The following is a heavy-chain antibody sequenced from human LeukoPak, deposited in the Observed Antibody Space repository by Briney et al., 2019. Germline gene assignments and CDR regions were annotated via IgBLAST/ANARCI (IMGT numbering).Heavy chain of an antibody. Sequence: GGSLRLSCVASGFTFSSYWMSWVRQAPGKGLEWVANIKKDGSEKYYVDSVKGRFTISRDNAKTSLYLQMNSLRVDDTAFYYCARDLSGVTGYTYGRGIDYWGQGTLVTVSS. V-gene: IGHV3-7*01. CDR2: IKKDGSEK. J-gene: IGHJ4*02. CDR3: ARDLSGVTGYTYGRGIDY. CDR1: GFTFSSYW. D-gene: IGHD5-18*01.